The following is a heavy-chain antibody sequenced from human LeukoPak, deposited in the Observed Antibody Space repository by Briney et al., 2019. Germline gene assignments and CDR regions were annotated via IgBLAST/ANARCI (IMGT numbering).Heavy chain of an antibody. V-gene: IGHV3-11*04. Sequence: GGSLRLSCAASGFTFSDYNMNWVRQAPGKGLEGVSYITNGGSTIHHADSVKGRFTISRDNAKKTLYLQMNSLRAEDTAVYYCARTLVSRYDAFDIWGQGTMVTVSS. CDR3: ARTLVSRYDAFDI. CDR2: ITNGGSTI. D-gene: IGHD2/OR15-2a*01. CDR1: GFTFSDYN. J-gene: IGHJ3*02.